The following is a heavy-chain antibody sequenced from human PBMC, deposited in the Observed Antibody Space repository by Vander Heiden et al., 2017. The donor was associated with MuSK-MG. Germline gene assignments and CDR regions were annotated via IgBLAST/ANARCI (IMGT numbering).Heavy chain of an antibody. D-gene: IGHD2-15*01. CDR3: ARDLGCGGGSCYSGFVY. V-gene: IGHV3-13*01. CDR1: GLPFSSYD. J-gene: IGHJ4*02. CDR2: IGTAGDT. Sequence: EVQLVESGGGLVQPGGSLRLSCAASGLPFSSYDMHWVRQATGKGLEWVSAIGTAGDTYYPGSVKGRFTISRENAKNSLYLQMNSLRAGDTAVYYCARDLGCGGGSCYSGFVYWGQGTLVTVSS.